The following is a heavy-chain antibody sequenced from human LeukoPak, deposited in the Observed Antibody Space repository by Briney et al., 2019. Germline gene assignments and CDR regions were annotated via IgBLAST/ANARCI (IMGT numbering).Heavy chain of an antibody. CDR1: GGSISNYY. CDR3: ARVREYCSSTSCYFDFDY. CDR2: IYTSGST. V-gene: IGHV4-4*07. Sequence: SETLSLTCTVSGGSISNYYWSWIRQPAGKGLEWIGRIYTSGSTNYNPSLKSRVTMSVDTSKNQFSLKLSSVTAADTAVYYCARVREYCSSTSCYFDFDYWGQGTLVTVSS. D-gene: IGHD2-2*01. J-gene: IGHJ4*02.